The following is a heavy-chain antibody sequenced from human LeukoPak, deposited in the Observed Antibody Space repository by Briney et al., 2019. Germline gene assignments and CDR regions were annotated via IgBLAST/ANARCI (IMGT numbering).Heavy chain of an antibody. D-gene: IGHD3-3*01. V-gene: IGHV1-18*01. J-gene: IGHJ6*03. Sequence: GASVKVSCKASGYTFTTYGISWVRQAPGQGLEWMGWISAYNGNTNYAQKLQGRVTMTTDTSTSTAYMELRSLRSDDTAVYYCAREGFTISPYYYMDVWGKGTTVTVSS. CDR3: AREGFTISPYYYMDV. CDR1: GYTFTTYG. CDR2: ISAYNGNT.